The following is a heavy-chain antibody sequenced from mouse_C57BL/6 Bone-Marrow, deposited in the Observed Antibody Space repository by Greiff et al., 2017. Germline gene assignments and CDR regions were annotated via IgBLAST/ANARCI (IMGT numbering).Heavy chain of an antibody. V-gene: IGHV2-9-1*01. D-gene: IGHD1-1*01. CDR2: IWTGGGT. CDR1: GFSLPSYA. J-gene: IGHJ1*03. Sequence: QVQLQQSGPGLVAPSQSLSITCTVSGFSLPSYAISWVRQPPGKGLEWLGVIWTGGGTNYNSALKSRLSISKDNSKSQVFLKMNSLQTDDTARYYCARTYGSSSYWYFDVWGTGTTVTVSS. CDR3: ARTYGSSSYWYFDV.